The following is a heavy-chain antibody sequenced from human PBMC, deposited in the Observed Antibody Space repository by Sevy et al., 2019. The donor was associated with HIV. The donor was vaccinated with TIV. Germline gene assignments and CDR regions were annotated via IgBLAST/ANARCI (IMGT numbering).Heavy chain of an antibody. CDR1: GFTVSSNY. Sequence: GGSLRLSCAASGFTVSSNYMSWVRQAPGKGLEWVSVIYSGGSTYYADSVKGRFTISRDNSKNTLYLQMNSLRAEDTAVYYCARDGRMDYYYDSSGYQFYYYYGMEVWGQGTTVTVSS. J-gene: IGHJ6*02. D-gene: IGHD3-22*01. V-gene: IGHV3-66*01. CDR2: IYSGGST. CDR3: ARDGRMDYYYDSSGYQFYYYYGMEV.